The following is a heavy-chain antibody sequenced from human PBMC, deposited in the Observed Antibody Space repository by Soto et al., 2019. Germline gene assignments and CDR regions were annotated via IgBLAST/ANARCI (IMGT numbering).Heavy chain of an antibody. CDR3: ASYNLLCSGTSCYDQNVY. J-gene: IGHJ4*02. V-gene: IGHV3-33*01. Sequence: PGGSLRLSCAASGFTFNNYGMHWVRQAPGKGLEWVAVIWYDGSNKYYADSVKGRFTISRDNSKNMLYLQMNSLRAEDTAVYYCASYNLLCSGTSCYDQNVYWGQGTLVTVSS. CDR2: IWYDGSNK. CDR1: GFTFNNYG. D-gene: IGHD2-2*01.